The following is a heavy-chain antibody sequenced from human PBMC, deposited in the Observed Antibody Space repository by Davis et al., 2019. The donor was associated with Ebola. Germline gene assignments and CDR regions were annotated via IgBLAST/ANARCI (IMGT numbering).Heavy chain of an antibody. CDR2: INPHNGNT. V-gene: IGHV1-18*04. CDR3: AKGGYFDSLEIDS. CDR1: GYTFTNYG. D-gene: IGHD3-9*01. J-gene: IGHJ4*02. Sequence: AASVKVSCKASGYTFTNYGITWVRQAPGQGLEWMGWINPHNGNTNYAQNVQGRVIMTTDTATTTAYMEVGGLRSDDTAVYYCAKGGYFDSLEIDSWGQGTLVTVSS.